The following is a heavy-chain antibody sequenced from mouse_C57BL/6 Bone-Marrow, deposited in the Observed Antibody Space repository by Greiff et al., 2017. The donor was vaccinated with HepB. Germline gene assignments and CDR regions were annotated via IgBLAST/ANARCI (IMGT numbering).Heavy chain of an antibody. V-gene: IGHV1-81*01. D-gene: IGHD2-5*01. CDR2: IYPRSGNT. Sequence: QVQLQPSGAELARPGASVKPSCKASGYTFTSYGISRGKQRTGQGLEWIGEIYPRSGNTYYNEKFKGKATLTADKSSSTAYMELRSLTSEDSAVYFCADSKSYWYFDVWGTGTTVTVSS. CDR1: GYTFTSYG. CDR3: ADSKSYWYFDV. J-gene: IGHJ1*03.